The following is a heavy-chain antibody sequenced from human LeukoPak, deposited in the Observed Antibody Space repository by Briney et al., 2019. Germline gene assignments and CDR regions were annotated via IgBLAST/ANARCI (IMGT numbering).Heavy chain of an antibody. CDR2: IRHDGSNT. CDR3: AKDKQLLWWYFDY. CDR1: GFTFSTYG. V-gene: IGHV3-30*02. D-gene: IGHD2-2*01. J-gene: IGHJ4*02. Sequence: GGSLRLSCAASGFTFSTYGMHWVRQAPGKGLEWVAFIRHDGSNTYYADSVKGRFTVSRDNSKNTLYLQMNSLRAEDTAVYYCAKDKQLLWWYFDYWGQGTLVTVSS.